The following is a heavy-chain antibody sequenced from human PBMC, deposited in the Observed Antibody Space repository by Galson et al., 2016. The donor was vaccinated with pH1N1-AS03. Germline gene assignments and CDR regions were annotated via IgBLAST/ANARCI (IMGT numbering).Heavy chain of an antibody. CDR2: INPKSGVT. V-gene: IGHV1-2*04. D-gene: IGHD2-2*01. CDR1: GYTFTGFS. J-gene: IGHJ6*02. CDR3: ARDPRGPCTSSTCPTAYYFGIDV. Sequence: SVKVSCKASGYTFTGFSINWVQQAPGQGLELMGWINPKSGVTNYAQKFQAWVTMTRDTSSSTAYMELSGLKSDDTAVYYCARDPRGPCTSSTCPTAYYFGIDVWGQGTTVIVSS.